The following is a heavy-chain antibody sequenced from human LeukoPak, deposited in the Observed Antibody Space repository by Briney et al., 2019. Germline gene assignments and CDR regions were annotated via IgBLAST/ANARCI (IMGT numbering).Heavy chain of an antibody. CDR2: IKSKTDGGTT. V-gene: IGHV3-15*01. D-gene: IGHD3-3*01. CDR3: RRSGITIFGVVTPRYFDY. J-gene: IGHJ4*02. CDR1: GFTFSNAW. Sequence: GGSLRLSCAASGFTFSNAWMGWVRQAPGKGLEWVGRIKSKTDGGTTDYAAPVKGRFTISRDDSKNTLYLQMNSLKTEDTAVYYCRRSGITIFGVVTPRYFDYWGQGTLVTVSS.